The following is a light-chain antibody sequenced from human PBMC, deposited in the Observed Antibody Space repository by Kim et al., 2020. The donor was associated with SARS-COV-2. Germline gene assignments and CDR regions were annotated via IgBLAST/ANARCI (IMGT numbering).Light chain of an antibody. V-gene: IGLV10-54*01. CDR2: RNN. CDR3: SAWDSSLSAQV. Sequence: RQHATLTWTGNSNKGGNQGAAWQQQHQGPPPKLLSYRNNNRPSGISGRLSASRSGNTASLTITGLQPEDEADYYCSAWDSSLSAQVFGGGTQLTVL. J-gene: IGLJ2*01. CDR1: SNKGGNQG.